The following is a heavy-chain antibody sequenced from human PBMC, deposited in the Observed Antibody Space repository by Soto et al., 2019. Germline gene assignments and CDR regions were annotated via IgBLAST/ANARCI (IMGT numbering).Heavy chain of an antibody. D-gene: IGHD6-6*01. CDR1: GFTVSSNY. CDR3: AKAVRSSSYRDEY. Sequence: GGSLRLSCAASGFTVSSNYMSWVRQAPGKGLEWVSVIYSGGSTYYADSVKGRFTISRDNSKNTLYLQMNSLRAEDTAVYYCAKAVRSSSYRDEYWGQGTLVTVSS. CDR2: IYSGGST. V-gene: IGHV3-66*01. J-gene: IGHJ4*02.